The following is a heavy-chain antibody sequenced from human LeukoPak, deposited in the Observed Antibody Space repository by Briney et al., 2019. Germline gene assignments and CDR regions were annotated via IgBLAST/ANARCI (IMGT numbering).Heavy chain of an antibody. CDR3: VRHQYCPDGVCSKRGRYYYYYMDV. J-gene: IGHJ6*03. CDR2: IKHSGGT. CDR1: GGFMTSNDYY. D-gene: IGHD2-8*01. V-gene: IGHV4-39*01. Sequence: SETLSLTCTVSGGFMTSNDYYWGWIRQPPGKGLEWIASIKHSGGTYFNPSLKSRVTISVDTSQNQFSLKVSSVTAADTAVYYCVRHQYCPDGVCSKRGRYYYYYMDVWGRGTTVTVSS.